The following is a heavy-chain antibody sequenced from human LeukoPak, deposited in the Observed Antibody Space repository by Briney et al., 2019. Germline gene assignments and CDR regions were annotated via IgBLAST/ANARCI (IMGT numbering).Heavy chain of an antibody. V-gene: IGHV1-46*01. CDR1: GYTFTSYY. D-gene: IGHD1-26*01. Sequence: GASVKVSCKASGYTFTSYYMHWGRQAPGQGLEWMGIINPSGGSTSYAQKFQGRVTMTRDTSISTAYMELSRLRSDDTAVYYCAVVGAPFDYWGQGTLVTVSS. J-gene: IGHJ4*02. CDR2: INPSGGST. CDR3: AVVGAPFDY.